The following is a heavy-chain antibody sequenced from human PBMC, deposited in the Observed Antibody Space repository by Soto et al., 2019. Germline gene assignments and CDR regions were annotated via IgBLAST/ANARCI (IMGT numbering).Heavy chain of an antibody. Sequence: QVQLQESGPGLVKPSETLSLTCIVSGGSVSSGSYHCTWIRQPPGKGLEWIWFKPYTGRPDYKPSIISRVVRSIAQSQNQFSMKLTSLTAVDTALYFCARVGWGGDSWGQGTLFTVSS. CDR2: KPYTGRP. CDR1: GGSVSSGSYH. V-gene: IGHV4-61*01. J-gene: IGHJ4*02. D-gene: IGHD7-27*01. CDR3: ARVGWGGDS.